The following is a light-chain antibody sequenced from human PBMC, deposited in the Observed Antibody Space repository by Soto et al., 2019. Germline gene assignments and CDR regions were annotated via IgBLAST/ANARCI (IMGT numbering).Light chain of an antibody. V-gene: IGKV3-11*01. CDR3: QQRSNRPPWT. J-gene: IGKJ2*02. CDR1: QSVSSY. Sequence: EIVLTQSPATLSLSPGERATLSCRASQSVSSYLAWYQQTPGQAPRLLIYDASNRATVIPARFSGSGSGTDFVLTISSREPEEFSVFYCQQRSNRPPWTFGQGPKLEIK. CDR2: DAS.